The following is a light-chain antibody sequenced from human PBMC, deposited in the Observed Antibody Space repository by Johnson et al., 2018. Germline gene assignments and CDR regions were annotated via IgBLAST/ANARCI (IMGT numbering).Light chain of an antibody. CDR3: GKWDASLSPGNV. V-gene: IGLV1-51*02. CDR1: SSNIGSNY. Sequence: QSVLTQPPSVSAAPGQKVTISCSGSSSNIGSNYVSWYQQLPGAAPTLLIYENNKRPSGIPDRFSGSKSGTSATLGITGLQTGDEADYYCGKWDASLSPGNVFGSGTKVTVL. J-gene: IGLJ1*01. CDR2: ENN.